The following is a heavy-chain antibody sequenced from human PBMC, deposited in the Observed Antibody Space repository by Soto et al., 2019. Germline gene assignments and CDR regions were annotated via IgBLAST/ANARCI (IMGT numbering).Heavy chain of an antibody. CDR1: GYTFTSYD. D-gene: IGHD6-13*01. V-gene: IGHV1-8*01. J-gene: IGHJ5*02. CDR2: INPNSGNT. Sequence: ASVKVSCNASGYTFTSYDINWVRQATGQGLEWMGWINPNSGNTGYAQKFQGRLTMTRNTSISTAYMELSSLRSDDTAVYYCARVVGQQMHDTHWFDQWAQGTRVSVSX. CDR3: ARVVGQQMHDTHWFDQ.